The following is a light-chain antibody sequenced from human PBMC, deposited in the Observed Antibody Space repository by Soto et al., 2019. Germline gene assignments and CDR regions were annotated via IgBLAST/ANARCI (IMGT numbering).Light chain of an antibody. CDR3: QQYEAFSGT. CDR1: EAISSW. Sequence: MQMTQSPSTLSGSVGDRVSITCRASEAISSWLAWYQQKPVKAPKLLINKASTLKSGVPSRFSGSGSGTKFTLTIASLQPDDFATYYCQQYEAFSGTFGPGTKVDIK. V-gene: IGKV1-5*03. J-gene: IGKJ1*01. CDR2: KAS.